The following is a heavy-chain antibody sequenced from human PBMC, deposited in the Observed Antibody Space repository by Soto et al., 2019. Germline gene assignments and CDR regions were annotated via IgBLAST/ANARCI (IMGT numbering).Heavy chain of an antibody. CDR3: AREGSVSSSDYYAYYYGMDV. CDR1: GFTFSNYD. J-gene: IGHJ6*02. Sequence: EVQLVESGGGLFQPGGSLRLSCAASGFTFSNYDINWVRQAPGKGPEWISPISSSGGIIYYADSVKGRFTISRDNAKNSLYLQMNSLRGEDTAVYYCAREGSVSSSDYYAYYYGMDVWGLGTTVTVSS. V-gene: IGHV3-48*03. CDR2: ISSSGGII. D-gene: IGHD3-10*01.